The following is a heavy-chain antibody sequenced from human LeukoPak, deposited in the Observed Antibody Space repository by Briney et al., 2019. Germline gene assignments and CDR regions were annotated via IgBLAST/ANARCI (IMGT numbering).Heavy chain of an antibody. J-gene: IGHJ4*02. Sequence: PSETLSLTCAVYGGSFSGYYWSWIRQPAGKGLEWIGRFYSRGNTNYNPSLKNRVTMSADTSKNQFSLKLSSVTAADTAVYYCIGTSGYKDYWGQGTLVTVSS. D-gene: IGHD3-22*01. CDR1: GGSFSGYY. CDR3: IGTSGYKDY. CDR2: FYSRGNT. V-gene: IGHV4-59*10.